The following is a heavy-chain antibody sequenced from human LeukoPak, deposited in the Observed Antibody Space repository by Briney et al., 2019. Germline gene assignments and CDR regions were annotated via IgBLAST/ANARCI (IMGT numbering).Heavy chain of an antibody. CDR2: IYPGDSDT. D-gene: IGHD2-21*01. CDR3: ARYSGTIYYYYGMDV. V-gene: IGHV5-51*01. J-gene: IGHJ6*02. CDR1: GYSFTSYW. Sequence: GESLKISCEGSGYSFTSYWIGWVRQMPGKGLEWMGIIYPGDSDTRYSPSFQGQVTISADKSISTAYLQWSSLKASDTAMYYCARYSGTIYYYYGMDVWGQGTTVTVSS.